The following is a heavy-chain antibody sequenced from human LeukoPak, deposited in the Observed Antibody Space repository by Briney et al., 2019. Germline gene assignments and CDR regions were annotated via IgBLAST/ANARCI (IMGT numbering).Heavy chain of an antibody. CDR1: GFTFSSYA. D-gene: IGHD6-13*01. Sequence: PGGSLRLSCAASGFTFSSYAMSWVRQAPGKGLEWVSAISGSGGSTYYADSVKGRFTISRDNSKNTLYLQMNSLRAENTAVYYCAKGIRSSWDYLSYWGQGTLVTVSS. J-gene: IGHJ4*02. CDR3: AKGIRSSWDYLSY. V-gene: IGHV3-23*01. CDR2: ISGSGGST.